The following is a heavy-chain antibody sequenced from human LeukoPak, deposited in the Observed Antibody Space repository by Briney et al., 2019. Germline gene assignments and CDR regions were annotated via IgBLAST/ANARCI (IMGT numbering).Heavy chain of an antibody. Sequence: SVKVSCKASGGTFSSYAFSWVRQAPGQGLEWMGRIIPILAITNYAQKFQGRVTISADKSTNTAYMELSSLRSEDTAMYYCTSGHYGDYGQWSSMNYWGQGTLVTVSS. CDR3: TSGHYGDYGQWSSMNY. CDR1: GGTFSSYA. CDR2: IIPILAIT. D-gene: IGHD4-17*01. V-gene: IGHV1-69*04. J-gene: IGHJ4*02.